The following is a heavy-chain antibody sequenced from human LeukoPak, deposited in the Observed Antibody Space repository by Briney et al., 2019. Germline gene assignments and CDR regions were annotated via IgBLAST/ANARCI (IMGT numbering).Heavy chain of an antibody. V-gene: IGHV1-69*05. Sequence: SVKVSCKASGCTLSSYAISWLRQAPGQGLEWMGGIIPIFGTANYPHKFQDRITTTTDEAKSTAYTEPRICSSEDMAVYYCARSGRSSSWDEELEYWGQGTLVTVSS. J-gene: IGHJ4*02. CDR2: IIPIFGTA. D-gene: IGHD6-13*01. CDR3: ARSGRSSSWDEELEY. CDR1: GCTLSSYA.